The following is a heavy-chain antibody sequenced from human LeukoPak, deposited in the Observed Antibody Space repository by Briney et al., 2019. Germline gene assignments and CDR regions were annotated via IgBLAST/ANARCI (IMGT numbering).Heavy chain of an antibody. CDR2: ISSGGSTI. V-gene: IGHV3-11*04. J-gene: IGHJ5*02. CDR3: ARGSDGDYGTESHSDL. Sequence: PGESLRLSCAASGFIFSDHYMSWIRQPPGKGLEWVAYISSGGSTIYYADSVKGRFTISRDNAKNSLYLQLNILGAEATAVYYCARGSDGDYGTESHSDLWGQGTLVTVSS. CDR1: GFIFSDHY. D-gene: IGHD4-17*01.